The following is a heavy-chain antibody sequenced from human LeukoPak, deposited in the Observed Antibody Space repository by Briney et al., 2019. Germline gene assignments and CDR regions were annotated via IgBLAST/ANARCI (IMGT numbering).Heavy chain of an antibody. D-gene: IGHD1-26*01. J-gene: IGHJ5*02. CDR2: IYYSGST. CDR1: GGSVSSGSYY. Sequence: SETLSLTCSVSGGSVSSGSYYWSWIRQPPGKGLEWIGYIYYSGSTNYNPSLKSRVTIAVDTSKNQFSLKVTSVTAADTAVYYCVRERYRTWFDPWGQGPLVTVSS. V-gene: IGHV4-61*01. CDR3: VRERYRTWFDP.